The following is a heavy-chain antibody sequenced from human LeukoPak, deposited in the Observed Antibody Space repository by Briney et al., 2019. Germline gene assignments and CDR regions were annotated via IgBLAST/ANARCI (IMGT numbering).Heavy chain of an antibody. CDR3: ARESGSVTSEVDFDY. CDR2: IRQDGSQK. Sequence: GGSLRLSCAVSGFSVSGYWMSWVRQAPGKGLEWVANIRQDGSQKYYVDSVKGRFTISRDNAKNSLYLQMNSLRAEDTAVYYCARESGSVTSEVDFDYWGQGTLVTVSS. J-gene: IGHJ4*02. D-gene: IGHD4-17*01. V-gene: IGHV3-7*01. CDR1: GFSVSGYW.